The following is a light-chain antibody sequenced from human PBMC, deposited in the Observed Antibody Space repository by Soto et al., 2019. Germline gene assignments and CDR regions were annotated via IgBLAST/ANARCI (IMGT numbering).Light chain of an antibody. CDR3: QHYNTYPLT. Sequence: DIQMTQSPSTLSGSVGDRVTITCRASQTISSWLAWYQQKPGKAPKLLIYKASTLKSGVPSRFSGSGSGTEFTLTISSLQHDDFATYYCQHYNTYPLTFGGGTKVDIK. CDR1: QTISSW. CDR2: KAS. V-gene: IGKV1-5*03. J-gene: IGKJ4*01.